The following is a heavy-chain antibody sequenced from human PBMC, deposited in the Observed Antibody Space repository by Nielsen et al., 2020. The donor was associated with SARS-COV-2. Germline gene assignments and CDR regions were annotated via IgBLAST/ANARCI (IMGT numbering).Heavy chain of an antibody. D-gene: IGHD5-18*01. CDR1: GFTFSDYY. CDR2: ISHSGNYM. Sequence: GESLKISCAASGFTFSDYYMSWIRQAPGKGLEWVSYISHSGNYMIYADSVKGRLTISRDNARNSVYLQMNSLGAEDTAVYYCARTGRNMVNYYGMDVWDQGTTVTVSS. CDR3: ARTGRNMVNYYGMDV. V-gene: IGHV3-11*03. J-gene: IGHJ6*02.